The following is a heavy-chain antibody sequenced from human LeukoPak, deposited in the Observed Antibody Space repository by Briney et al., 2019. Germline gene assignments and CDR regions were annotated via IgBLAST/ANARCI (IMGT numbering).Heavy chain of an antibody. Sequence: GGSLRLSCAASGFTFSSYAMSWVRQAPGKGLEWDSAIGGSGGSTYYADSVKGRFTISRDNSKNTLYLQMNSLRAEDTAVYYCAKKPTLYYYYMDVWGKGTTVTVSS. J-gene: IGHJ6*03. CDR2: IGGSGGST. CDR3: AKKPTLYYYYMDV. V-gene: IGHV3-23*01. CDR1: GFTFSSYA.